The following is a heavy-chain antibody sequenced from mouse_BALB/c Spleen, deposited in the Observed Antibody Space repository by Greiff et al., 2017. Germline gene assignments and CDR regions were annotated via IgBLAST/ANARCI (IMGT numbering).Heavy chain of an antibody. CDR1: GYSITSDYA. V-gene: IGHV3-2*02. J-gene: IGHJ2*01. CDR2: ISYSGST. D-gene: IGHD2-4*01. Sequence: EVKLQESGPGLVKPSQSLSLTCTVTGYSITSDYAWNWIRQFPGNKLEWMGYISYSGSTSYNPSLKSRISITRDTSKNQFFLQLNSVTTEDTATYYCATLNYDYFYYWGQGTTLTVSS. CDR3: ATLNYDYFYY.